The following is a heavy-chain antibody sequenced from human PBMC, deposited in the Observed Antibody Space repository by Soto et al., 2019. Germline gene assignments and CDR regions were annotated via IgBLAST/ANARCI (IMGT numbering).Heavy chain of an antibody. CDR3: ARAGYSSSWYPGYGMDV. CDR2: INHSGST. V-gene: IGHV4-34*01. D-gene: IGHD6-13*01. J-gene: IGHJ6*01. CDR1: GGSFSGYY. Sequence: SETLSLTCAVYGGSFSGYYWSWIRQPPGKGLEWIGEINHSGSTNYNPSLKSRVTISVDTSKNQFSLKLSSVTAADTAVYYCARAGYSSSWYPGYGMDVWG.